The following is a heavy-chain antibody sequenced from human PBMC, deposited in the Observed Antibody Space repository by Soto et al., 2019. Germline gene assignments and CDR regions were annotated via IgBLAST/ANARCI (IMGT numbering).Heavy chain of an antibody. CDR3: AKNQGVELVPLATVDWFDP. CDR1: GFTFSSYA. CDR2: ISGSGFKK. Sequence: GGSLRLSCAASGFTFSSYALTWVRQAPGKGLEWISSISGSGFKKYYADSVKGRFTISRDNSKSTVYLELNNLSAEDTAVYHCAKNQGVELVPLATVDWFDPWGQGSVVTVSS. D-gene: IGHD1-26*01. J-gene: IGHJ5*02. V-gene: IGHV3-23*01.